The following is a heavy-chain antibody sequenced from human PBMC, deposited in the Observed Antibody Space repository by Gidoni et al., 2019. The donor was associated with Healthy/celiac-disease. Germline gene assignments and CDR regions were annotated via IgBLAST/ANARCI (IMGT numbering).Heavy chain of an antibody. V-gene: IGHV4-59*08. Sequence: VQLQESGPGLGKPSETPSLTCTVPGGSLSSYYWSWIRQPPGKGLEWIGYIYYSGSTNYNPSLKSRVTISVDTSKNQFSLKLSSVTAADTAVYYCARGNHPRPGDFYFDYWGQGTLVTVSS. D-gene: IGHD4-17*01. CDR1: GGSLSSYY. CDR3: ARGNHPRPGDFYFDY. CDR2: IYYSGST. J-gene: IGHJ4*02.